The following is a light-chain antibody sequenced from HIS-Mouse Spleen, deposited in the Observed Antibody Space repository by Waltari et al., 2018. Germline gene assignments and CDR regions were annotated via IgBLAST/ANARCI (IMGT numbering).Light chain of an antibody. CDR2: DVS. Sequence: QSAPTHPASVPGSPGQSITISCTGTRRAGGGYKYVPWYPQHPGKAPKLMIYDVSNRPSGVSNRFSGSKSGNTASLTISGLQAEDEADYYCSSYTSSSTEVFGGGTKLTVL. V-gene: IGLV2-14*03. J-gene: IGLJ2*01. CDR1: RRAGGGYKY. CDR3: SSYTSSSTEV.